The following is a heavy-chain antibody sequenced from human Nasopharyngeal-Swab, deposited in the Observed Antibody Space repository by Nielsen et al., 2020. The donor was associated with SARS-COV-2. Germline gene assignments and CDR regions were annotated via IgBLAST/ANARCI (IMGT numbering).Heavy chain of an antibody. CDR3: AKEGATGWFDP. V-gene: IGHV4-59*11. Sequence: SDTLSLTCTLSGVSITSQYWSWIRQPPGKGLEWIGYISHNSGTSYNPSLKSRVTMFMDTSKNQFSLRLRSVTAADTAVYYCAKEGATGWFDPWGQGTLVTVSS. CDR1: GVSITSQY. CDR2: ISHNSGT. J-gene: IGHJ5*02.